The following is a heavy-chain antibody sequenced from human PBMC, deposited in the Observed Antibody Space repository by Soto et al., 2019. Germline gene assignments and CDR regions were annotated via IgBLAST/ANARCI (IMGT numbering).Heavy chain of an antibody. V-gene: IGHV3-66*01. CDR2: IYSGGST. D-gene: IGHD1-20*01. CDR1: GFTVSSNY. CDR3: ARVGYNWHDFYYYYLAV. Sequence: GGSLRLSCAASGFTVSSNYMSWVRQAPGKGLEWVSVIYSGGSTYYADSVKGRFTISRDNSKNTLYLQMNSLRAEDTAVYYCARVGYNWHDFYYYYLAVSGQGTTVPVSS. J-gene: IGHJ6*03.